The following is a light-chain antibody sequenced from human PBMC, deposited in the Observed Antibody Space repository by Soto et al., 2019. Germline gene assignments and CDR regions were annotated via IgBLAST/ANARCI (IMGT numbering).Light chain of an antibody. Sequence: DIVMTQSPDSLAVSLGERATINCRSSQSVLYNSNNHNYLAWYQQKPGQPPKLLIYWASSRESGVPDRFSGSGSGTDFTLTISSLQAEDVAVYYCQQYFNSPITFGQGTRLEIK. J-gene: IGKJ5*01. V-gene: IGKV4-1*01. CDR2: WAS. CDR1: QSVLYNSNNHNY. CDR3: QQYFNSPIT.